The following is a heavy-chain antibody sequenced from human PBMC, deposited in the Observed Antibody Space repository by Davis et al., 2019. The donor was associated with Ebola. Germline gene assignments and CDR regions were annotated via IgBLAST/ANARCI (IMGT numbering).Heavy chain of an antibody. CDR1: GFTFTSYA. Sequence: GGSLRLSCATSGFTFTSYAMSWVRQAPGKGLEWVSTIGGSGGSTYYADSVKGRFTVSRDNSKNTLYLQMNSLRAEDTAVYYCAKDPHYDILTGAFDYWGQGTLVTVSS. D-gene: IGHD3-9*01. V-gene: IGHV3-23*01. CDR3: AKDPHYDILTGAFDY. CDR2: IGGSGGST. J-gene: IGHJ4*02.